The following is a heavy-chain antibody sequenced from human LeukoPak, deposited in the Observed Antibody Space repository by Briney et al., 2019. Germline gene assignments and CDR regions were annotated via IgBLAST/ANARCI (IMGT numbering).Heavy chain of an antibody. CDR3: ATALSSRMITFGGVIVYAPDY. CDR2: FDPEDGET. Sequence: ASAKVSCKVSGYTLTELSMHWVRQAPGKGLEWMGGFDPEDGETIYAQKFQGRVTMTEDTSTDTAYMELSSLRSEDTAVYYCATALSSRMITFGGVIVYAPDYWGQGTLVTVSS. V-gene: IGHV1-24*01. J-gene: IGHJ4*02. CDR1: GYTLTELS. D-gene: IGHD3-16*02.